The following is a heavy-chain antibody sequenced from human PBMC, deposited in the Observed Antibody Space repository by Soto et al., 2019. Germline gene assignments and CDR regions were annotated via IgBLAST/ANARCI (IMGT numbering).Heavy chain of an antibody. CDR1: GYTFTNYG. V-gene: IGHV1-18*01. J-gene: IGHJ3*02. Sequence: QVQLVQSGAEVKKPGASVKVSCKASGYTFTNYGITWVRQAPGQGLEWMGWISTYNGNTNYAQILQDRVTMTTDTSTNTAYIELRSLRSDDTAIYYCARASGSSYYAIAIWGQGTRVTVSA. D-gene: IGHD3-22*01. CDR3: ARASGSSYYAIAI. CDR2: ISTYNGNT.